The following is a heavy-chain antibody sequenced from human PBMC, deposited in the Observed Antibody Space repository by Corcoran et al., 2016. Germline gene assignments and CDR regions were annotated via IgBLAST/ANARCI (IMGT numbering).Heavy chain of an antibody. J-gene: IGHJ6*02. CDR2: IIPIFGTA. V-gene: IGHV1-69*01. D-gene: IGHD6-13*01. Sequence: QVQLVQSGAEVKKPGSSVKVSCKASGGTFSSYAIGWVRQAPGQGLEWMGGIIPIFGTANYAQKFQGRVTITADESTSTAYMELSSLRSEETAVYYCARGRGIAAAGTWSCYYYGMDVWGQGTTVTVSS. CDR1: GGTFSSYA. CDR3: ARGRGIAAAGTWSCYYYGMDV.